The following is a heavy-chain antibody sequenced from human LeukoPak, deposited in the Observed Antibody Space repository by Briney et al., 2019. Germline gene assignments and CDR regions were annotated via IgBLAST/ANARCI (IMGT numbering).Heavy chain of an antibody. CDR3: ARVEVVTAIEAFDI. V-gene: IGHV1-18*01. Sequence: RASVKVSCKASGYTFTSYGISWVRQAPGQGLEWMGWISAYKGNTNYAQKLQGRVTMTTDTSTSTAYMELRSLRSDDTAVYYCARVEVVTAIEAFDIWGQGTMVTVSS. J-gene: IGHJ3*02. CDR1: GYTFTSYG. CDR2: ISAYKGNT. D-gene: IGHD2-21*02.